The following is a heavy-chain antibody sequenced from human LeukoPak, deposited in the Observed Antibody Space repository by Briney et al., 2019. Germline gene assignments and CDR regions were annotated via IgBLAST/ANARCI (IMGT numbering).Heavy chain of an antibody. V-gene: IGHV3-64D*06. J-gene: IGHJ4*02. CDR3: VRVNDYGDRNLYYPGY. CDR1: GFIFSNYG. CDR2: ISSDGDNT. Sequence: GGSLRLSCSASGFIFSNYGMYWVRQAPGKGLEFVSAISSDGDNTFYADSVKGRFTISRDNSKNTLYLPTSSLRGEDTAVYYCVRVNDYGDRNLYYPGYWGQGTLVTVSS. D-gene: IGHD4-17*01.